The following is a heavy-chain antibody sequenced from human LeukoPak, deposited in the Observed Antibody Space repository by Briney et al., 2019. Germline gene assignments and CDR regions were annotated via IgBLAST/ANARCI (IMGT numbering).Heavy chain of an antibody. CDR3: VAMFSSDYFDL. CDR2: IHNSGIT. CDR1: DESIRSHY. J-gene: IGHJ4*02. Sequence: LSETRSLTCSVPDESIRSHYWGWVRKPPGKGLEWIAYIHNSGITNYNPFLKSRVTISVDTPKNQFSLKLSSVTAPDTAIYYCVAMFSSDYFDLWGQGILVPVSS. V-gene: IGHV4-59*03. D-gene: IGHD6-19*01.